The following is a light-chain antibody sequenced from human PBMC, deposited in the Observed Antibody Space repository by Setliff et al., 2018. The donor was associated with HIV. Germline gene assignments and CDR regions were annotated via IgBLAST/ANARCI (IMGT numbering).Light chain of an antibody. CDR1: SSDVGGYHY. J-gene: IGLJ1*01. CDR3: CSYAGRYTYV. CDR2: DVT. V-gene: IGLV2-11*01. Sequence: QTALTQPRSVSGSPGQSVAISCTGTSSDVGGYHYVSWYQQHPGKAPKLMIYDVTKRPSGVADRFTGSKSGNTASLTISGLQAEDEADYYCCSYAGRYTYVFGTGTKVTVL.